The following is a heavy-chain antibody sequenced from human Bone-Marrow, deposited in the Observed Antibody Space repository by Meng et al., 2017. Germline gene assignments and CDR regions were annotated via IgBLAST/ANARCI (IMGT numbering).Heavy chain of an antibody. CDR3: ARGPVDSSGYYYADCWFDP. D-gene: IGHD3-22*01. Sequence: EGSLRLSCAASGFTFSSYWISWVRPAPGKGLEWVANIKQDGSEKYYVDSVKGRFTISRDNAKHSLYLQMNSLRAEDTAVYYCARGPVDSSGYYYADCWFDPWGQGTLVTVSS. CDR2: IKQDGSEK. J-gene: IGHJ5*02. CDR1: GFTFSSYW. V-gene: IGHV3-7*01.